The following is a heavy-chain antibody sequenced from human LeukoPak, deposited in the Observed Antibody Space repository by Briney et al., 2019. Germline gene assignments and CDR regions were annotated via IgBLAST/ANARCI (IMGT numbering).Heavy chain of an antibody. Sequence: GSLRLSCAASGFTFSSHWMHWVRQAPGKGLVWVSRIKSDGSSTSYADSVKGRFTISRDNAKNTLYLQMNSLRAEDTAVYYCARDPDSSGYSTFQDWGQGTLVTVSS. D-gene: IGHD3-22*01. CDR1: GFTFSSHW. V-gene: IGHV3-74*01. CDR3: ARDPDSSGYSTFQD. CDR2: IKSDGSST. J-gene: IGHJ1*01.